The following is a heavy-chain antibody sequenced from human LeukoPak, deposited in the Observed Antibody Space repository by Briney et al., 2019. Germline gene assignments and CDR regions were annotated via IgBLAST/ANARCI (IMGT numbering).Heavy chain of an antibody. D-gene: IGHD6-13*01. J-gene: IGHJ4*02. Sequence: GGSLRLSCAASGFTFSSYGMHWVRQAPGKGLEWVAFIRYDGSNKYYADSVKGRFTISRDNSKNTLYLQVNSLRAEDTAVYYCAKEDSTHPGYWGQGTLVTVSS. CDR2: IRYDGSNK. V-gene: IGHV3-30*02. CDR1: GFTFSSYG. CDR3: AKEDSTHPGY.